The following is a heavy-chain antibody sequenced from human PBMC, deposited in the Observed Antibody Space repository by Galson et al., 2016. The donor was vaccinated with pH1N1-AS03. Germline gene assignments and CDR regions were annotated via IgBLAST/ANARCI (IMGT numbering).Heavy chain of an antibody. CDR1: GFTINNDY. CDR2: IYGGGDT. CDR3: AREPWGSTQGEY. D-gene: IGHD3-16*01. Sequence: SLRLSCAASGFTINNDYMSWVRQAPGKGLEWASVIYGGGDTFYADSVKGRFTISRDNSKNTVYLQMNSLRVEVTAVYYCAREPWGSTQGEYWGQGTLVTVSS. V-gene: IGHV3-53*01. J-gene: IGHJ4*02.